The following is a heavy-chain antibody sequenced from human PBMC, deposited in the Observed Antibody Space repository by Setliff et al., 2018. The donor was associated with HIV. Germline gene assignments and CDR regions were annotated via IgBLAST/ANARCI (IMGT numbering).Heavy chain of an antibody. Sequence: SETLSLTCTVSGDSISSYYWSWIRQPPGKGLEWIGYIYTSGITDYNPSLKSRLTISVDTSENQFSLKLSSVTAADTAVYYCARGRLGGYTYGSPPAFFDIWGQGTMVTVSS. CDR1: GDSISSYY. J-gene: IGHJ3*02. D-gene: IGHD5-18*01. CDR3: ARGRLGGYTYGSPPAFFDI. V-gene: IGHV4-4*08. CDR2: IYTSGIT.